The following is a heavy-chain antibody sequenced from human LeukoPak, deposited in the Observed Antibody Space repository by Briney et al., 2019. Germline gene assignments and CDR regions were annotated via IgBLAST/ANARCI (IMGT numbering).Heavy chain of an antibody. CDR1: GLTVSSNH. J-gene: IGHJ4*02. Sequence: PGGSLRLSCAASGLTVSSNHMSWVRQAPGKGLEWVSAISGNGGNTYYADSVKGRFTISRDSSKNTLYLHMNSLRAEDTAVYYCAKEFWEGSRGACFDYWGQGTLVTVSS. V-gene: IGHV3-23*01. CDR3: AKEFWEGSRGACFDY. D-gene: IGHD3-10*01. CDR2: ISGNGGNT.